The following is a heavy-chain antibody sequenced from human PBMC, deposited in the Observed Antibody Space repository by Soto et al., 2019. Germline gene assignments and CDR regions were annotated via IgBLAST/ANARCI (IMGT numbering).Heavy chain of an antibody. D-gene: IGHD4-17*01. V-gene: IGHV4-39*01. Sequence: SETLSLTCTVSGGSISSSSYYWGWIRQPPGKGLEWIGSIYYSGSTYYNPSLKSRVTISVDTSKNQFSLKLSSVTAADTAVYYCARQGVTTGDYYGLDVWGQGTTVTVSS. J-gene: IGHJ6*02. CDR1: GGSISSSSYY. CDR2: IYYSGST. CDR3: ARQGVTTGDYYGLDV.